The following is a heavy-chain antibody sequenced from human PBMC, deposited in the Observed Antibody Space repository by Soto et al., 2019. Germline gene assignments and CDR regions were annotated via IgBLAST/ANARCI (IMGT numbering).Heavy chain of an antibody. CDR2: ISGSGGST. D-gene: IGHD6-19*01. Sequence: GSLRLSCAASGFTFSSYAMSWVRQAPGKGLEWVSAISGSGGSTYYADSVKGRFTISRDNSKNTLYLQMNSLRAEDTAVYYCAKGPAGYSSGWYGYWGQGTLVTVSS. V-gene: IGHV3-23*01. J-gene: IGHJ4*02. CDR1: GFTFSSYA. CDR3: AKGPAGYSSGWYGY.